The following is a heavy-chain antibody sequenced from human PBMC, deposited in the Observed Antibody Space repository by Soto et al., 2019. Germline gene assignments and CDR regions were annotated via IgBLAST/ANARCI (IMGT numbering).Heavy chain of an antibody. Sequence: ASVKVSCKASGYTFTIYDINWVRQATGQGLEWMGWMNPNSGNTGYAQKFQGRVTMTRNTSISTAYMELSSLRSEDTAVYYCARSLEYSSGWYVRDFDYWGQGTLVTVSS. D-gene: IGHD6-19*01. CDR1: GYTFTIYD. CDR2: MNPNSGNT. CDR3: ARSLEYSSGWYVRDFDY. V-gene: IGHV1-8*01. J-gene: IGHJ4*02.